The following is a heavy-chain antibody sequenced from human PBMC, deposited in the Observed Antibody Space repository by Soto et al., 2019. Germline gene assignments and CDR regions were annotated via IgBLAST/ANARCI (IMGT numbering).Heavy chain of an antibody. CDR1: GFTFSIYA. Sequence: PGGSLRLSCAASGFTFSIYAMGWVRQTPGKGLEWVSAISARGDSTYYADSVKGRFTISRDNSRNTLYVQMNSLRAEDTAVYFCAKVCGSASYFPDYWGQGTLVTVSS. CDR2: ISARGDST. CDR3: AKVCGSASYFPDY. V-gene: IGHV3-23*01. J-gene: IGHJ4*02. D-gene: IGHD3-22*01.